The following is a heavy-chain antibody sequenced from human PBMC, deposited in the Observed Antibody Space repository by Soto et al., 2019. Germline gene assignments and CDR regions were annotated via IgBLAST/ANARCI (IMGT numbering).Heavy chain of an antibody. V-gene: IGHV1-2*04. CDR1: VYTFTGYY. Sequence: ASVKVSSKASVYTFTGYYMHWVRQAPGQGLEWMGWINPNSGGTNYAQKFQGWVTMTRDTSISTAYMELSRLRSDDTAVYYCARAVPQNRIAARRNWFDPWGQGTLVTVSS. J-gene: IGHJ5*02. D-gene: IGHD6-6*01. CDR3: ARAVPQNRIAARRNWFDP. CDR2: INPNSGGT.